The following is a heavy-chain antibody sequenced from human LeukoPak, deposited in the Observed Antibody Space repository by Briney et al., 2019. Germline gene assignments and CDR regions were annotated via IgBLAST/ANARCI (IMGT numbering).Heavy chain of an antibody. Sequence: PGGSLRLSCAASGFTFSSYAMSWVRQAPGKGLEWVSAISGSGGSTYYADSVKGRFTISRDNSKNTLYLQMNSLRAEDTAVYYCAKVTQWLVLGFGDRGAFDIWGQGTMVTVSS. CDR2: ISGSGGST. D-gene: IGHD6-19*01. CDR1: GFTFSSYA. J-gene: IGHJ3*02. V-gene: IGHV3-23*01. CDR3: AKVTQWLVLGFGDRGAFDI.